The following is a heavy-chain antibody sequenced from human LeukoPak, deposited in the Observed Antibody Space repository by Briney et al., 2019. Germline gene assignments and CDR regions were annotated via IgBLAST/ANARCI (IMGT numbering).Heavy chain of an antibody. J-gene: IGHJ2*01. CDR2: LYSGSDT. CDR3: ARVGDHFHWYLDL. Sequence: GGSLRLSCAASGFTVSTKYMNWVRQAPGKGLEWVSILYSGSDTYYANYVKGRFTISRDSSKNILFLQMNDLRAEDTAVYYCARVGDHFHWYLDLWGRGTLVTVSS. CDR1: GFTVSTKY. D-gene: IGHD3-10*01. V-gene: IGHV3-53*01.